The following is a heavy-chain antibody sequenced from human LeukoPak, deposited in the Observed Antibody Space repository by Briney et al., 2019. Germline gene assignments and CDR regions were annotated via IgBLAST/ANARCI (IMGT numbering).Heavy chain of an antibody. V-gene: IGHV4-31*03. Sequence: KASETLSLTCTVSGGSISSGGYYWSWIRQHPGKGLEWIGYIYYSGSTNYNPSLKSRITISVDTSKNQFSLKLSSVTAADTAVYYCARASSSWYVPGHWGQGTLVTVSS. CDR1: GGSISSGGYY. J-gene: IGHJ4*02. D-gene: IGHD6-13*01. CDR3: ARASSSWYVPGH. CDR2: IYYSGST.